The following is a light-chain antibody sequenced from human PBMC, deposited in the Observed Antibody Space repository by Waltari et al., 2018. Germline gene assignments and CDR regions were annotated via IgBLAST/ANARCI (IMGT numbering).Light chain of an antibody. CDR2: QPD. Sequence: QSVLTQPPSASGTPGQTVTISCSVGTLNIRIYYVSWYLQLPETAPRLLIFQPDQRPSGVPDRFSASKSGTSASLVISGLRSEDEGTYYCAAWDDSLRSVLFGGGTKLTVL. V-gene: IGLV1-47*01. CDR3: AAWDDSLRSVL. CDR1: TLNIRIYY. J-gene: IGLJ3*02.